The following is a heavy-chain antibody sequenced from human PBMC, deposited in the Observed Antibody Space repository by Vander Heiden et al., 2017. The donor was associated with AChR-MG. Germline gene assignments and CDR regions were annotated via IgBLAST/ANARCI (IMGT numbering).Heavy chain of an antibody. Sequence: QVQLVESGGRVVQPGRSLRLSCAASGFTFSSYGMHWVRQAPGKGLEWVAVISYDGSNKYYADSVKGRFTISRDNSKNTLYLQMNSLRAEDTAVYYCAKNSVDGGNLLLYWGQGTLVTVSS. V-gene: IGHV3-30*18. J-gene: IGHJ4*02. CDR3: AKNSVDGGNLLLY. CDR2: ISYDGSNK. CDR1: GFTFSSYG. D-gene: IGHD2-15*01.